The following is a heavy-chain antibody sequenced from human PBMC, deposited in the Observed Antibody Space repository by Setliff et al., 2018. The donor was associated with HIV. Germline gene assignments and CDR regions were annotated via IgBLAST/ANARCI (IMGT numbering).Heavy chain of an antibody. CDR2: ISGHGGGT. CDR3: TRARRDYRNYVNYYYYMDV. J-gene: IGHJ6*03. CDR1: GFSFDIYA. V-gene: IGHV3-23*01. D-gene: IGHD4-4*01. Sequence: LRLSCAASGFSFDIYALTWVRQAPGKGLEWVSAISGHGGGTYYADSVEGRFTISRDNSKSTLYLQLDSLRAEDTAIYYCTRARRDYRNYVNYYYYMDVWGKGTTVTVSS.